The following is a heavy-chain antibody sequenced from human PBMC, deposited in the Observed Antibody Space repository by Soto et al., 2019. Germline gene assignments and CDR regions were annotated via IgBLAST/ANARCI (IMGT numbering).Heavy chain of an antibody. V-gene: IGHV4-59*01. J-gene: IGHJ3*02. Sequence: SETLSLTCTVSGGSISSYYWIWIRQPPGKGLEWIGYIYYSGSTNYNPSLKSRVTISVDTSKNQFSLKLSSVTAADTAVYYCARDYHSGGAFDIWGQGTMVTVSS. CDR1: GGSISSYY. D-gene: IGHD6-19*01. CDR3: ARDYHSGGAFDI. CDR2: IYYSGST.